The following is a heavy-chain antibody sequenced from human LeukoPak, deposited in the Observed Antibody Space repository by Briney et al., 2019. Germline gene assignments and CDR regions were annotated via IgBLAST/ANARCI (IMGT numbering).Heavy chain of an antibody. CDR3: ARTMALGYYWVDY. Sequence: PGGSLRLSCVGSGFTFSNSWMNWVRQTPGRGLEWVANIKPDGRQKYYVDSVKGRFTISRDNAKNSLYLQMNSLRAEDTAVYYCARTMALGYYWVDYWGQGTLVTVSS. D-gene: IGHD3-22*01. CDR1: GFTFSNSW. V-gene: IGHV3-7*02. J-gene: IGHJ4*02. CDR2: IKPDGRQK.